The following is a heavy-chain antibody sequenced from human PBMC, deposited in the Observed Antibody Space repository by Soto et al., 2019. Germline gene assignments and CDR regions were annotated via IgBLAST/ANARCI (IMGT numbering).Heavy chain of an antibody. Sequence: KPSETLSLTCTVSGGSIRSGGYYWSWVRQNPRRGLEWIGNIYYSGNTYYNPSLKSRLTTSVDTSKNQFSLNLSSVTAADTAVYYCARDRLMATAGTARHYFGLDVWGQGTTVTVSS. CDR2: IYYSGNT. D-gene: IGHD5-18*01. CDR3: ARDRLMATAGTARHYFGLDV. J-gene: IGHJ6*02. CDR1: GGSIRSGGYY. V-gene: IGHV4-31*03.